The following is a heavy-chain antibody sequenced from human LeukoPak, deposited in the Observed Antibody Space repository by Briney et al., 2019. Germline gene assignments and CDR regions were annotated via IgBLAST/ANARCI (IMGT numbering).Heavy chain of an antibody. Sequence: GGSLRLSCAASGFTFSSYSMNWVRQAPGKGLEWLSYMSSTGTIYYADSVKGRFTISRDNAKNSLYLQMNSLRAEDTAVYYCARGLKMGIYYYYYMDVWGKGTTVTVSS. V-gene: IGHV3-48*01. J-gene: IGHJ6*03. CDR1: GFTFSSYS. CDR2: MSSTGTI. CDR3: ARGLKMGIYYYYYMDV. D-gene: IGHD5-24*01.